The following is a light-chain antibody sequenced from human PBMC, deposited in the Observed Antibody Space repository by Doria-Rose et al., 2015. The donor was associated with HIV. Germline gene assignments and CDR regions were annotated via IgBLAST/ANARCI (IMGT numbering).Light chain of an antibody. V-gene: IGKV3-20*01. J-gene: IGKJ1*01. CDR1: QSFSSTY. CDR2: DGS. CDR3: HQYGTSWT. Sequence: LTQSPGTLSLSPGERATLSCRASQSFSSTYLAWYQQQPGQAHSLLIYDGSTRATGIPDRFSASGSGTDFTLTINRLEPEDFALYYCHQYGTSWTFGQGTKVEI.